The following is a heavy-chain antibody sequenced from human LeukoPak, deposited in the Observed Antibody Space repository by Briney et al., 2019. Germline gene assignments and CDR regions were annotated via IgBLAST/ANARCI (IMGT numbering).Heavy chain of an antibody. J-gene: IGHJ4*02. CDR1: GYTFTGYY. CDR2: INPNSGGT. D-gene: IGHD7-27*01. CDR3: SVQLGIPYSDY. Sequence: ASVKVSCRASGYTFTGYYMHWVRQAPGQGLEWMGWINPNSGGTNYAQKFQGRVTMTRATSISTAYMELSRLRSDDTAVYHCSVQLGIPYSDYWGQGTLVTVSS. V-gene: IGHV1-2*02.